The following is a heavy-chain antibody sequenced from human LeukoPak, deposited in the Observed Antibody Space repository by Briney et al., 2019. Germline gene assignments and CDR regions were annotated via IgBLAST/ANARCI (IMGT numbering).Heavy chain of an antibody. CDR3: ARTIWFGELWGYFDY. CDR2: INPSGGST. D-gene: IGHD3-10*01. CDR1: GYTFTSYY. Sequence: ASVKVSCKASGYTFTSYYMHWVRQATGQGLEWMGIINPSGGSTSYAQKFQGRVTMTRDMSTSTVYMELSSLRSEDTAVYYCARTIWFGELWGYFDYWGQGTLVTVSS. J-gene: IGHJ4*02. V-gene: IGHV1-46*01.